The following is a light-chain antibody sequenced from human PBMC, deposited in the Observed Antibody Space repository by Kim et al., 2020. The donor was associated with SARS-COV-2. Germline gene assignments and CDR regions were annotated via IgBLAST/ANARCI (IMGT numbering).Light chain of an antibody. J-gene: IGLJ3*02. CDR1: SSNIGSHN. CDR2: SND. CDR3: AAWDGSLSGWV. Sequence: QSVLTQPPSVSGTPGQRVTISCSGSSSNIGSHNVHWYLQLPGAAPRLLIYSNDQRPSGVPDRFSGSRSGTSAALAISGLRSEDEADYHCAAWDGSLSGWVFGGGTQLTVL. V-gene: IGLV1-47*01.